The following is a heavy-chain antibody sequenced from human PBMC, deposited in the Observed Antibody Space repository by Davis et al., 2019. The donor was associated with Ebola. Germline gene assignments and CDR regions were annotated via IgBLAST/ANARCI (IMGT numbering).Heavy chain of an antibody. V-gene: IGHV1-3*01. CDR1: GGTFSSYT. CDR2: VHGGNGNT. J-gene: IGHJ5*02. D-gene: IGHD6-19*01. Sequence: ASVKVSCKASGGTFSSYTISWVRQAPGQRLEWMGWVHGGNGNTKYSQRFQGRVTITTDTSANTVYLDLTSLRSEDTAVFYCAPHPGAGGYSSGPDPWGQGTLVTVSS. CDR3: APHPGAGGYSSGPDP.